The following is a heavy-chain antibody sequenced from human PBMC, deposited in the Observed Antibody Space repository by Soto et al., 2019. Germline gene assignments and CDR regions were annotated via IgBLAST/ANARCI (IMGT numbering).Heavy chain of an antibody. D-gene: IGHD3-10*01. CDR2: IWYDGSNK. CDR1: GFTFSSYG. Sequence: QVQLVESGGGVVQPGRSLRLSCAASGFTFSSYGMHWVRQAPGKGLEWVAVIWYDGSNKYYADSVKGRFTISRDNSKNTLYLQMNSLRAEDTAVYYCAPLYGSGSYYNPGDTPKNWFDPWGQGTLVTVSS. J-gene: IGHJ5*02. CDR3: APLYGSGSYYNPGDTPKNWFDP. V-gene: IGHV3-33*01.